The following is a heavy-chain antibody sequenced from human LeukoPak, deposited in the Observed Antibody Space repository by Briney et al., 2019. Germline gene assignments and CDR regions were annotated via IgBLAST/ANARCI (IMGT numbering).Heavy chain of an antibody. V-gene: IGHV3-23*01. J-gene: IGHJ4*02. CDR1: GFTFSSYA. D-gene: IGHD6-19*01. Sequence: GGSLRLSCAASGFTFSSYAMNWVRQAPGKGLEWVSSLIGSGGNTYYADSAKGRFTISRDNSKNTLFLQMNSLRAEDTAVYYCAKSASVAGWFYFDSWGQGTLVTVSS. CDR2: LIGSGGNT. CDR3: AKSASVAGWFYFDS.